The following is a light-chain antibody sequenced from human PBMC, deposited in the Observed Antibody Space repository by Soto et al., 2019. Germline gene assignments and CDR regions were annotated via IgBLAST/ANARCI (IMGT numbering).Light chain of an antibody. V-gene: IGKV3-20*01. J-gene: IGKJ2*01. CDR1: QSVSSSY. CDR2: GAS. Sequence: EIVLTQSPGTLSLSPGERATLSCRASQSVSSSYLAWYQQKPGQAPRLLIYGASSRATGIPDRFSGSGSGTDFTLTISRLEPEDFAVYYCQQYTTFGQGTKLEIK. CDR3: QQYTT.